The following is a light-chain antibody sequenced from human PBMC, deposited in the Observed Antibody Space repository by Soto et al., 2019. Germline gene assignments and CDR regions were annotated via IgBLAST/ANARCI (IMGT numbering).Light chain of an antibody. V-gene: IGKV3-20*01. CDR3: QQYGRSTLT. CDR1: QSVSSSS. CDR2: ATS. Sequence: EIVLTQSPDTLSLSPGERATLSCRASQSVSSSSVAWYQQKPGQAPRLLIYATSYRATDIPVRFSAGGAGTDFTLTISRLEPEDFAVYYCQQYGRSTLTFGQGTKVEIK. J-gene: IGKJ1*01.